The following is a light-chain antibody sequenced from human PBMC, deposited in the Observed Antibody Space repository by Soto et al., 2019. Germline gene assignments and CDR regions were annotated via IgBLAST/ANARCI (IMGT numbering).Light chain of an antibody. V-gene: IGKV1-33*01. J-gene: IGKJ2*01. CDR2: DAS. CDR3: QQYDNLPPMYT. Sequence: DIQMTPSPSSLSASVGDRVTITCQASQDISNYLNWYQKKPGKAPKLLIYDASNLETGVPSRFSGSGSGTYLTFTIRSLQTQDIATYYCQQYDNLPPMYTFGQGTKLEIK. CDR1: QDISNY.